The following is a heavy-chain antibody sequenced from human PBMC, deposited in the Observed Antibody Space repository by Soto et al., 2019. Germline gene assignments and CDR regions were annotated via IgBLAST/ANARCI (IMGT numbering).Heavy chain of an antibody. Sequence: EVQLLESGGELVQPGGSLRLSCAASGFTFDSYAMSWVRQAPGKGLEWVSVISGNGGSKYYADSVKGRFTISRDNSQNTLYLKMNSLTVEDTAVYYCAKDPVRGGTGGSWFDYFGQGTLVTVSS. CDR2: ISGNGGSK. CDR1: GFTFDSYA. CDR3: AKDPVRGGTGGSWFDY. D-gene: IGHD2-15*01. V-gene: IGHV3-23*01. J-gene: IGHJ4*02.